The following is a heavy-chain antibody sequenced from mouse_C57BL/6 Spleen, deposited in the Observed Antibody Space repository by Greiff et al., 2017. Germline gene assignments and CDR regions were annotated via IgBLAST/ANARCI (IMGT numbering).Heavy chain of an antibody. Sequence: VQLQQPGTELVKPGASVKLSCKASGYTFTSYWMHWVKQRPGQGLEWIGNINPSNGGTNYNEKFKSKATLTVDKSSSTAYMQLSSLTSEDSAVYYCARVSYGSSYLFDYWGQGTTLTVSS. D-gene: IGHD1-1*01. V-gene: IGHV1-53*01. J-gene: IGHJ2*01. CDR1: GYTFTSYW. CDR3: ARVSYGSSYLFDY. CDR2: INPSNGGT.